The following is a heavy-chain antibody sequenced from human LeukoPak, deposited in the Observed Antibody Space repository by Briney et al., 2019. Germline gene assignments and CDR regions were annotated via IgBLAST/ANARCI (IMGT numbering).Heavy chain of an antibody. Sequence: GGSLRLSCAASGFTFSRYDMRWVRQAPGKGLEWVSGISNSGGSADYADSVKGRFTISRDNSRNTLYLQMNSLKAEDTALYYCAKGLRFGELSSGFDYWGQGTLVTVSS. CDR1: GFTFSRYD. J-gene: IGHJ4*02. V-gene: IGHV3-23*01. D-gene: IGHD3-16*02. CDR2: ISNSGGSA. CDR3: AKGLRFGELSSGFDY.